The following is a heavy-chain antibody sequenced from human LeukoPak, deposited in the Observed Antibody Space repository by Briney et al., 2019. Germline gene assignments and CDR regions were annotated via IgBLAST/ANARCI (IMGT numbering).Heavy chain of an antibody. Sequence: PGGSLRLFCAASGFTFSSYSMNWGRQAPGKGLEWVSSISNSSSYIYYADSVKGRFTISRDNAKNSLYLQMNSLRAEDTAVYYCARDLRNWDIAVAGTGRRGAFDIWGQGTMVTVSS. D-gene: IGHD6-19*01. J-gene: IGHJ3*02. CDR2: ISNSSSYI. CDR3: ARDLRNWDIAVAGTGRRGAFDI. CDR1: GFTFSSYS. V-gene: IGHV3-21*01.